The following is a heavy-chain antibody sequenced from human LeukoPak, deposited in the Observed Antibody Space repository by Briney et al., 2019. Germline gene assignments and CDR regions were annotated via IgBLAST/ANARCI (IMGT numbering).Heavy chain of an antibody. CDR1: GYTFTSYD. D-gene: IGHD3-10*01. CDR3: ARDLYYYGSGSYYISWFDP. V-gene: IGHV1-8*03. CDR2: MNPNSGNT. Sequence: ASVKVSCKASGYTFTSYDINWVRQATGQGLEWMGWMNPNSGNTGYAQKFQGRVTITRNTSISTAYMELSSVTAADTAVYYCARDLYYYGSGSYYISWFDPWGQGTLVTVSS. J-gene: IGHJ5*02.